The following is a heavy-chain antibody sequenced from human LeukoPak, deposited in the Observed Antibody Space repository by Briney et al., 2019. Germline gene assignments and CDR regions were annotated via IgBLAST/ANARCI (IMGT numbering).Heavy chain of an antibody. Sequence: GGSLRLSCAASGFTFSSYAMTWVRQPPGKRLEWASALSDGGRSTYYADSVKGRFTISRDNSKNTLYLQMNSLRAEDTAVYYCANILVHYYDSSGYYPYWGQGTLVTVSS. CDR2: LSDGGRST. J-gene: IGHJ4*02. CDR1: GFTFSSYA. V-gene: IGHV3-23*01. D-gene: IGHD3-22*01. CDR3: ANILVHYYDSSGYYPY.